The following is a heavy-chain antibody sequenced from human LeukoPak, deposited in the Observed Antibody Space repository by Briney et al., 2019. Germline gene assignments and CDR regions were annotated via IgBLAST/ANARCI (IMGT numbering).Heavy chain of an antibody. CDR3: AKDSVKVTTVRRVPHYMDV. CDR2: IRYDGSIK. V-gene: IGHV3-30*02. J-gene: IGHJ6*03. D-gene: IGHD4-17*01. CDR1: GFTFSSYG. Sequence: GGSLRLSCGASGFTFSSYGMHWVRQAPGKGLEWVAFIRYDGSIKYYADSVKGRFTNSRDNSKNTLYLQMNSLRAEDTAVYYCAKDSVKVTTVRRVPHYMDVWGKGTTVTISS.